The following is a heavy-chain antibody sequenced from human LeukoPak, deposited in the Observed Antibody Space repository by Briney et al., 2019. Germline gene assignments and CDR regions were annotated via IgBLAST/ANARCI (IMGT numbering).Heavy chain of an antibody. V-gene: IGHV4-39*01. D-gene: IGHD3-9*01. CDR3: ARLPFYDILTGYYFDY. Sequence: NPSETLSLTCTVSGGSISSSCYYWGWIRQPPGKELEWIGSIYYSGSTYYNPSLKSRVTISVDTSKNQFSLKLSSVTAADTAVYYCARLPFYDILTGYYFDYWGQGTLVTVSS. CDR1: GGSISSSCYY. J-gene: IGHJ4*02. CDR2: IYYSGST.